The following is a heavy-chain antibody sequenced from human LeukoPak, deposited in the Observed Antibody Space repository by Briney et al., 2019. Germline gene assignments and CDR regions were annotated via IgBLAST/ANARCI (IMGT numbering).Heavy chain of an antibody. D-gene: IGHD3-22*01. V-gene: IGHV4-4*07. CDR1: GGSISSYY. Sequence: SETLSLTCTVSGGSISSYYWSRIRQPAGKGLEWIGRIYTSGSTNYNPSLKSRVTMSVDTSKNQFSLKLSSVTAADTAVYYCARDYDYYDSSGYLGYWGQGTLVTVSS. CDR2: IYTSGST. CDR3: ARDYDYYDSSGYLGY. J-gene: IGHJ4*02.